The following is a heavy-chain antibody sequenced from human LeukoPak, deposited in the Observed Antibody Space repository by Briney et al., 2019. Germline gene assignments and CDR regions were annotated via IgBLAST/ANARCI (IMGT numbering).Heavy chain of an antibody. CDR2: ICNSGST. CDR3: ARRRPDTSMVDY. Sequence: PSETLSLTCTASGGPISGYYWIWIRQPPGKGLEWIGNICNSGSTYYNPSLKSRVTISIDTSKNQFSLKLSSVTAADTAVYYCARRRPDTSMVDYWGQGTLVLVSS. CDR1: GGPISGYY. V-gene: IGHV4-59*08. J-gene: IGHJ4*02. D-gene: IGHD5-18*01.